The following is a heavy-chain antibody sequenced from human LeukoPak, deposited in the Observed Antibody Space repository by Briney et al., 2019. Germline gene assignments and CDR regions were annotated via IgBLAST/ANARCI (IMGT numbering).Heavy chain of an antibody. CDR1: GYTFTDYY. V-gene: IGHV1-69-2*01. CDR2: VDTEDGET. D-gene: IGHD6-13*01. Sequence: ASVKISCKVSGYTFTDYYMHWVQQAPGKGLEWMGLVDTEDGETIYAEKFQGRVTITADTSTDTAYMELSSLRAEDTAVYYCATGRPAASDYWGQGTLVTVSS. J-gene: IGHJ4*02. CDR3: ATGRPAASDY.